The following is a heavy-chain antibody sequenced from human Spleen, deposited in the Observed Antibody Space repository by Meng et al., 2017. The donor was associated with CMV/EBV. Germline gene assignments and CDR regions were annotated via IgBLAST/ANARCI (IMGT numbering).Heavy chain of an antibody. Sequence: LRLSCTVSGGSISSGNNYWSWIRQPPGKGLEWIGYIYYSGNTYYNPSLKSRVTISVDTSKNQFSLKLSSVTAADTAVYYCATPSKEEIGTFDYWGQGTLVTVSS. D-gene: IGHD3-22*01. CDR2: IYYSGNT. V-gene: IGHV4-30-4*08. CDR3: ATPSKEEIGTFDY. CDR1: GGSISSGNNY. J-gene: IGHJ4*02.